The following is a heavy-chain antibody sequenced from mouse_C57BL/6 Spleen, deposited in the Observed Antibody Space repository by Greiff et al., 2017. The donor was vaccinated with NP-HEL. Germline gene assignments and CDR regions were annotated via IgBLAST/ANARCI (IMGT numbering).Heavy chain of an antibody. CDR1: GYAFSSSW. Sequence: QVQLQQSGPELVKPGASVKISCKASGYAFSSSWMNWVKQRPGKGLEWIGRIYPGDGDTNSNGKFKGKATLTADKSSSTAYMQLSSLTSEDSSVYCCAPYYYGSSYWYFDVWGTGTTVTVSS. J-gene: IGHJ1*03. D-gene: IGHD1-1*01. V-gene: IGHV1-82*01. CDR2: IYPGDGDT. CDR3: APYYYGSSYWYFDV.